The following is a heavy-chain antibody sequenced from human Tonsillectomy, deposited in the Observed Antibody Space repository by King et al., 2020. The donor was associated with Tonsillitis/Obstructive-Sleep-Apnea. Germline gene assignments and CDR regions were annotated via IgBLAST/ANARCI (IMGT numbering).Heavy chain of an antibody. V-gene: IGHV3-21*01. D-gene: IGHD2-21*01. CDR1: GFTFSTYN. Sequence: VQLVESGGGLVKPGGSLRLSCAASGFTFSTYNMNWVRQAPGKGLEWVSSISSSSSYIYYADSVKGRFTISRDNAKNSLYLQMNSLRAEDTAVYYCARVGGGDSDSALDIWGQGTMVTVSS. J-gene: IGHJ3*02. CDR3: ARVGGGDSDSALDI. CDR2: ISSSSSYI.